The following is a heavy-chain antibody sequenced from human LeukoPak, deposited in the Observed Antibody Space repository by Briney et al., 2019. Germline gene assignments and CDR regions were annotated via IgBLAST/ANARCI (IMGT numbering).Heavy chain of an antibody. V-gene: IGHV4-34*01. D-gene: IGHD5-18*01. J-gene: IGHJ4*02. CDR3: ATGGRERTGYSLDY. CDR1: GGSFSGYY. Sequence: SETLSLTCAVYGGSFSGYYWSWIRQPPGKGLEWIGEINHSGSTNYNPSLKSRVTISVDTSKNQFSLKLSSVTAADTAVYYCATGGRERTGYSLDYWGQGTLVTVSS. CDR2: INHSGST.